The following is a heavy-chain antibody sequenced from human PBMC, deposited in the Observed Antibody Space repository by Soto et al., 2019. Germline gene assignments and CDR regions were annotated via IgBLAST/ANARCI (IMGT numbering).Heavy chain of an antibody. D-gene: IGHD3-10*01. Sequence: QITLKESGPTLVKPTQTLTLTCTFSGFSLSTSGVGVAWIRQPPGKALEWLALIYWDDDKRYSPSLKSRLTITNDNSKNQVVLTMTNMDTVDTATYYCAHRRTYGSGSYSFGYWGQGTLVTVSS. CDR1: GFSLSTSGVG. CDR2: IYWDDDK. V-gene: IGHV2-5*02. CDR3: AHRRTYGSGSYSFGY. J-gene: IGHJ4*02.